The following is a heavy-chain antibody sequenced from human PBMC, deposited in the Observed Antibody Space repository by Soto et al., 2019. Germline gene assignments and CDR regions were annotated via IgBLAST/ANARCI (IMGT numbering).Heavy chain of an antibody. J-gene: IGHJ4*02. V-gene: IGHV3-21*01. CDR3: ARIIEYDFWSGYYDY. CDR1: GFTFSSFG. D-gene: IGHD3-3*01. CDR2: ISSSSIYI. Sequence: GGSLRLSCAASGFTFSSFGMNWVRQAPGKGLEWVSSISSSSIYIYYADSVKGRFTISRENAKNSLYLQMNSLRAEDTAVYYCARIIEYDFWSGYYDYWGQGALVTVSS.